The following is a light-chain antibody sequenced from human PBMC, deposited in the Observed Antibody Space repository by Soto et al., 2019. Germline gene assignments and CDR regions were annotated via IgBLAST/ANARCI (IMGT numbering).Light chain of an antibody. J-gene: IGLJ2*01. CDR2: EVS. CDR1: SSDVGGYNY. Sequence: QSALTQPASVSGSPGQSITISCTGTSSDVGGYNYVSWYQQHPGKAPKLMIYEVSKWPSGVSNRFSGSKSGNTASLTISGLQAEDEADYYCSSYTTSSTKVFGGGTQLTVL. CDR3: SSYTTSSTKV. V-gene: IGLV2-14*01.